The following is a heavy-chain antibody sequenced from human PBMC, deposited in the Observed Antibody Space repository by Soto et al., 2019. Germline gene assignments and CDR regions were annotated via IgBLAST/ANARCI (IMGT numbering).Heavy chain of an antibody. CDR1: GGSFSGYY. J-gene: IGHJ5*02. V-gene: IGHV4-34*01. D-gene: IGHD5-18*01. Sequence: SETLSLTCAVYGGSFSGYYWSWIRQPPGKGLEWIGEINHSGSTNYNPSLKSRVTISVGTSKNQFSLKLSSVTAADTAVYYCAREDTPNWFDPWGQGTLVTVSS. CDR3: AREDTPNWFDP. CDR2: INHSGST.